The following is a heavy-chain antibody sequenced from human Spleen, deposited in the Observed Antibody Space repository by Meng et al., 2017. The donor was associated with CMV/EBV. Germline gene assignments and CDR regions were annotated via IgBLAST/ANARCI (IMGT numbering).Heavy chain of an antibody. Sequence: GESLKISCAASGFTFSSYEMNWVRQAPGKGLEWVANIKQDGSEKYYVDSVKGRFTISRDNAKNSLYLQMNSLRAEDAAVYYCARESITIFGVVTLYYYGMDVWGQGTTVTVSS. CDR1: GFTFSSYE. D-gene: IGHD3-3*01. CDR2: IKQDGSEK. CDR3: ARESITIFGVVTLYYYGMDV. J-gene: IGHJ6*02. V-gene: IGHV3-7*01.